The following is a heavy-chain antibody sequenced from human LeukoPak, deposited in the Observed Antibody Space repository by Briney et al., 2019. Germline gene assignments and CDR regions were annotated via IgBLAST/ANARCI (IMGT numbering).Heavy chain of an antibody. CDR1: GFTFSSYS. J-gene: IGHJ4*02. CDR3: ARERIAAAYDY. V-gene: IGHV3-21*01. CDR2: ISSSSSYI. D-gene: IGHD6-13*01. Sequence: GGSLRLSCAASGFTFSSYSMNWVRQAPGKGLEWVSSISSSSSYIYYADSVKDRFTISRDNAKNSLYLQMNSLRAEDTAVYYCARERIAAAYDYWGQGTLVTVSS.